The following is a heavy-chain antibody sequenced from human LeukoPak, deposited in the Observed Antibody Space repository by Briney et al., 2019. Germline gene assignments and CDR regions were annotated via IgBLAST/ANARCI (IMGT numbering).Heavy chain of an antibody. Sequence: GGSLRLSCAASGFTFSSYAMSWVRQAPGKGLEWVSAVTGSGDSTYYADSVKGRFTISRDNAKNSLYLQMNSLRAEDTAVYYCARGLVNRFDYWGQGTLVTVSS. D-gene: IGHD1-14*01. J-gene: IGHJ4*02. V-gene: IGHV3-23*01. CDR2: VTGSGDST. CDR1: GFTFSSYA. CDR3: ARGLVNRFDY.